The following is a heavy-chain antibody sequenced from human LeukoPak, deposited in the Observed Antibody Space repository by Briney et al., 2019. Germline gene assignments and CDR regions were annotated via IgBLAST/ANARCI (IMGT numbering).Heavy chain of an antibody. V-gene: IGHV3-7*01. J-gene: IGHJ5*02. D-gene: IGHD6-6*01. Sequence: GGSLRLSCAASGFTFTTYWMSWVRQLPGKGLEWVANINQDGTEKYYVDSVKGRFTISRDNAKNSLYLQMNSLRAEDTAVYYCARVGSSSSNWFDPWGQGTLVTVSS. CDR2: INQDGTEK. CDR3: ARVGSSSSNWFDP. CDR1: GFTFTTYW.